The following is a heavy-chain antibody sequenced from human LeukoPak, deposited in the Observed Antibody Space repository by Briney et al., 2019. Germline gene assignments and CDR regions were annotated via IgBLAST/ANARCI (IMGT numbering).Heavy chain of an antibody. J-gene: IGHJ5*02. D-gene: IGHD1-26*01. V-gene: IGHV3-7*01. Sequence: GRSLRLSCASSGFTFSSYWMSWVRQAPGKGLEWVANIKQDGSEKYYVDSVKGRFTISRDNAKNSLYLQMNSLRAEDTAVYYCARAGSGRSPDWFDPWGQGTLVTVSS. CDR3: ARAGSGRSPDWFDP. CDR2: IKQDGSEK. CDR1: GFTFSSYW.